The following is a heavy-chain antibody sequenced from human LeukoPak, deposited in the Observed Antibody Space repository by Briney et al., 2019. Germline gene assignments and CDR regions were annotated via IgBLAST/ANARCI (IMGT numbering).Heavy chain of an antibody. D-gene: IGHD3-16*01. J-gene: IGHJ4*02. CDR1: GFTFSSFA. Sequence: GGSLRLSCAASGFTFSSFAMSWVRQAPGKGLEWVSAISGRDGSTYYADSVKGRFTISRDNSKNTLFLEMNSLRVEDTAVYYCAKGRGFRVWDPWDNWGQGTLITVSS. CDR2: ISGRDGST. V-gene: IGHV3-23*01. CDR3: AKGRGFRVWDPWDN.